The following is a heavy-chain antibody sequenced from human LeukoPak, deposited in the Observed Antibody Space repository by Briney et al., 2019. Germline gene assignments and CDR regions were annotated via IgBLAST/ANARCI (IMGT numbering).Heavy chain of an antibody. V-gene: IGHV3-30*04. Sequence: GGSLRLSCAASGFTFSSYAMHWVRQAPGKGLEWVAVISYDGSNKYYADSVKGRFTISRDNSKNTLYLQMNSLRAEDTAVYYCARRKAAAGHPAAFDIWGQGTMVTVSS. CDR3: ARRKAAAGHPAAFDI. J-gene: IGHJ3*02. CDR2: ISYDGSNK. D-gene: IGHD6-13*01. CDR1: GFTFSSYA.